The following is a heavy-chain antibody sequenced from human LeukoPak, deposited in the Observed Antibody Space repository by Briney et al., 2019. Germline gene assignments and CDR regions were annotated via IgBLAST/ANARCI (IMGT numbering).Heavy chain of an antibody. CDR3: ARDLHFIAARPGYFDY. CDR1: GFTFSSYS. V-gene: IGHV3-21*01. J-gene: IGHJ4*02. CDR2: ISSSSSYI. D-gene: IGHD6-6*01. Sequence: GGSLRLSCAASGFTFSSYSMNWVRQAPGKGLEWVSSISSSSSYIYYADSVKGRFTISRDNAKNSLYQQMNSLRAEDTAVYYCARDLHFIAARPGYFDYWGQGTLVTVSS.